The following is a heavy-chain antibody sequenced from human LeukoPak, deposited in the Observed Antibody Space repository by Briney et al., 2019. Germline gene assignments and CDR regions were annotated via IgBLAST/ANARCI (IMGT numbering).Heavy chain of an antibody. CDR3: ASYGSRAFDI. J-gene: IGHJ3*02. Sequence: GASVKVSCKASGYTFTSYGFSWVRQAPGQGLEWMGWISTYSGKTNYAQKLQGRVTVTTDTSTSTVYMELSSLRSEDTAVYYCASYGSRAFDIWGQGTMVTVSS. CDR1: GYTFTSYG. V-gene: IGHV1-18*01. CDR2: ISTYSGKT. D-gene: IGHD3-10*01.